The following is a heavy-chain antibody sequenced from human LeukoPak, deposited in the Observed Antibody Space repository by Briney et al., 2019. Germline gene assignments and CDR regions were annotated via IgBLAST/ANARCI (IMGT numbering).Heavy chain of an antibody. D-gene: IGHD2-15*01. CDR2: ISAYNGNT. Sequence: ASVKVSCKASDYTFTSYGITWVRQAPGQGLEWMGWISAYNGNTNYAQKLQGRVTMTTDTSTSTAYMEVRSLRSDDTAVYYCAREGEAYCRCGYSPLGYWGQGTLVTVSS. CDR3: AREGEAYCRCGYSPLGY. CDR1: DYTFTSYG. J-gene: IGHJ4*02. V-gene: IGHV1-18*01.